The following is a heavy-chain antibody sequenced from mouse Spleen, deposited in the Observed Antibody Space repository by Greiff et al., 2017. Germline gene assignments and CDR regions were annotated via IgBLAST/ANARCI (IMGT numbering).Heavy chain of an antibody. V-gene: IGHV1-82*01. Sequence: QVQLKQSGPELVKPGASVKISCKASGYAFSSSWMNWVKQRPGKGLEWIGRIYPGDGDTNYNGKFKGKATLTADKSSSTAYMQLSSLTSEDSAVYFCARSGDYDGVWYFDVWGAGTTVTVSS. CDR1: GYAFSSSW. CDR3: ARSGDYDGVWYFDV. CDR2: IYPGDGDT. D-gene: IGHD2-4*01. J-gene: IGHJ1*01.